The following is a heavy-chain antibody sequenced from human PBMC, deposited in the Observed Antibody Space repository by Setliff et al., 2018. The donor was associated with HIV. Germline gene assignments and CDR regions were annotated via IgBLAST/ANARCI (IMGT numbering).Heavy chain of an antibody. J-gene: IGHJ4*02. Sequence: SETLSLTCSVSGGSITGYWWSWIRQPAGKGLEWIGRIYSAGWTIYNPSLESRVTMSVDTSKNQFSLSLSSMTAADTAVYYCARELFGSGWYADSWGQGTLVTVSS. D-gene: IGHD6-19*01. V-gene: IGHV4-4*07. CDR1: GGSITGYW. CDR2: IYSAGWT. CDR3: ARELFGSGWYADS.